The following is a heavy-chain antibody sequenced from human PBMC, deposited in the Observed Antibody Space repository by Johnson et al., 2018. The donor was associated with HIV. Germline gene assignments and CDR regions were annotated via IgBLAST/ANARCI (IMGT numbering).Heavy chain of an antibody. V-gene: IGHV3-66*02. CDR3: AREGSGSYQI. CDR2: IYSGGRK. Sequence: EVQLVESGGGLVQPGGSLRLSCAASGFSVSNNYMSWVRQAPGKGLEWVSVIYSGGRKYYADSVKGRFTISRDNSRNTVYLQMSGLRSEDTAIYYCAREGSGSYQIWGQGTMVTVSS. D-gene: IGHD1-26*01. J-gene: IGHJ3*02. CDR1: GFSVSNNY.